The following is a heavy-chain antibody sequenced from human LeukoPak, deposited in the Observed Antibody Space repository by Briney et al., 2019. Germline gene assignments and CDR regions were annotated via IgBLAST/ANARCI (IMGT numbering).Heavy chain of an antibody. D-gene: IGHD3-22*01. CDR3: ARGLTVRRSMIVVVDYYMDV. J-gene: IGHJ6*03. CDR1: GGSFSGYY. CDR2: INHSGSA. Sequence: SETLSLTCAVYGGSFSGYYWSWIRQPPGKGLEWIGEINHSGSANYNPSLKSRVTISVDTSKNQFSLKLSSVTAADTAVYYCARGLTVRRSMIVVVDYYMDVWGKGTTVTVSS. V-gene: IGHV4-34*01.